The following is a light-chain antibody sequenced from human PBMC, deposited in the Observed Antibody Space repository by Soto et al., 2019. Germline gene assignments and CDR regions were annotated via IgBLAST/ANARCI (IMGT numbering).Light chain of an antibody. CDR2: GVS. CDR3: QKSYSTPQK. CDR1: QRISSY. J-gene: IGKJ1*01. Sequence: DIEITQSPAARSASVGERVTITFRASQRISSYLNWYQQKPGKAPKLLIYGVSSLQSGVPSRFSGSGSGTDFTLTISSLQPEDFATYYCQKSYSTPQKFGQGTKVDIK. V-gene: IGKV1-39*01.